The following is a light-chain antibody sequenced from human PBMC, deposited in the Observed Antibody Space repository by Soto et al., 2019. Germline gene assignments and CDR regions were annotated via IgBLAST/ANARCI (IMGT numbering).Light chain of an antibody. CDR1: SSDVV. J-gene: IGLJ2*01. CDR2: DVT. Sequence: QSALTQPRSVSGSPGQSVTISCTGTSSDVVVSWYQQHPGKAPKLIISDVTYRPSGVPYRFSGSKSGNTASLTISGLQAEDEADYYCCSYGLTYALLGGGTKVTVL. CDR3: CSYGLTYAL. V-gene: IGLV2-11*01.